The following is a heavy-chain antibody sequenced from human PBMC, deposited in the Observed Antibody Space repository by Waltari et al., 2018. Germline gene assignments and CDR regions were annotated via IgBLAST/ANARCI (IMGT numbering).Heavy chain of an antibody. CDR1: GFTFSSYA. D-gene: IGHD3-10*01. CDR2: ISYDGSNK. CDR3: ARTPRESDYYYYYGMDV. V-gene: IGHV3-30-3*01. J-gene: IGHJ6*02. Sequence: QVQLVESGGGVVQPGRSLRLSCAASGFTFSSYAMHWVRLAPGKGLEWVAVISYDGSNKYYADSVKGRFTISRDNSKNTLYLQMNSLRAEDTAVYYCARTPRESDYYYYYGMDVWGQGTTVTVSS.